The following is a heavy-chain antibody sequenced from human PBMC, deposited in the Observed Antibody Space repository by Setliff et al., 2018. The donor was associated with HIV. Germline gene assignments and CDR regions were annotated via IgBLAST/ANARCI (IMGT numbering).Heavy chain of an antibody. J-gene: IGHJ4*02. CDR1: GGSISSYY. CDR2: GYYSGIT. V-gene: IGHV4-59*08. Sequence: PSETLSLTCTVSGGSISSYYWSWSRQPPGKGLEWIGCGYYSGITHYDPSLKSRGSISVDASKNQFSLRLNSVTVADTAVYFCARSSRGSLRDLDYWGPGTLVTVSS. D-gene: IGHD2-21*02. CDR3: ARSSRGSLRDLDY.